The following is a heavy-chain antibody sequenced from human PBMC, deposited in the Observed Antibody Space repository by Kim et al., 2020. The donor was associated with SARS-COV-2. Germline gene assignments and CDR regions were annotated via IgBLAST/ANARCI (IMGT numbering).Heavy chain of an antibody. CDR1: GFTFSSYW. CDR3: ARDIVVVPAARDNWFDP. Sequence: GGSLRLSCAASGFTFSSYWMSWVRQAPGKGLEWVANIKQDGSEKYYVDSVKGRFTISRDNAKNSLYLQMNSLRAEDTAVYYCARDIVVVPAARDNWFDPWGQGTLVTVSS. D-gene: IGHD2-2*01. J-gene: IGHJ5*02. CDR2: IKQDGSEK. V-gene: IGHV3-7*01.